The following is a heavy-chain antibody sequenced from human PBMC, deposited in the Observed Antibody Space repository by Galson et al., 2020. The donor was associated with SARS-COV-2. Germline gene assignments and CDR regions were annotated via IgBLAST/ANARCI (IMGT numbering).Heavy chain of an antibody. J-gene: IGHJ5*02. V-gene: IGHV3-23*01. D-gene: IGHD3-10*01. CDR3: AKEGEWFGESGWFDP. CDR2: ITGSGGTT. CDR1: TFRFGEYR. Sequence: GGSLRLSCAGSTFRFGEYRMNWLRQAPGKGPEWVSPITGSGGTTYYADSVKGRFTISRDNSKNMLYLQMDSLRVEDTATYYCAKEGEWFGESGWFDPWGQGALVTVSS.